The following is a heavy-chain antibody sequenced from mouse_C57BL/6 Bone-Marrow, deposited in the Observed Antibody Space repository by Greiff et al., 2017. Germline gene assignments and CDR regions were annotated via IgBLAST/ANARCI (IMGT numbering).Heavy chain of an antibody. D-gene: IGHD2-4*01. Sequence: QVHVKQPGAELVMPGASVKLSCKASGYTFTSYWMHWVKQRPGQGLEWIGEIDPSDSYTNYNQKFKGKSTVTVDKSSSTAYMQLSSLTSEDSAVYYCAREEIYYDYGFAYWGQGTLVTVSA. CDR1: GYTFTSYW. V-gene: IGHV1-69*01. CDR2: IDPSDSYT. CDR3: AREEIYYDYGFAY. J-gene: IGHJ3*01.